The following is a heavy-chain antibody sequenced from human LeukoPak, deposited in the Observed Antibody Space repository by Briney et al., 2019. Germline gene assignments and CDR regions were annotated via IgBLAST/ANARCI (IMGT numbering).Heavy chain of an antibody. CDR1: GFTFSSYG. Sequence: PGGSLRLSCAASGFTFSSYGMHWVRQAPGKGLEWVAVISYDGSNKYYADSVKGRFTISRDNAKNSLYLQMNSLRAEDTAVYYCARVYPRSLLTTVTTSALDYYYYMDVWGKGTTVTISS. CDR2: ISYDGSNK. J-gene: IGHJ6*03. D-gene: IGHD4-17*01. V-gene: IGHV3-30*03. CDR3: ARVYPRSLLTTVTTSALDYYYYMDV.